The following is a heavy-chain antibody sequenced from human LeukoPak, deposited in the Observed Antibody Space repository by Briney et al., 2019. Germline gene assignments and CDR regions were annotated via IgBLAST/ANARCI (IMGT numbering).Heavy chain of an antibody. Sequence: SETLSLTCTVSGGSISSYYWSWIRQPPGKGLEWIGYIYYSGSTNYNPSLKSRVTISVDTSKDQFSPKLSSVTAADTAVYYCARWITTVRGYYYGMDVWGQGTTVTVSS. CDR3: ARWITTVRGYYYGMDV. V-gene: IGHV4-59*01. J-gene: IGHJ6*02. D-gene: IGHD3-10*01. CDR1: GGSISSYY. CDR2: IYYSGST.